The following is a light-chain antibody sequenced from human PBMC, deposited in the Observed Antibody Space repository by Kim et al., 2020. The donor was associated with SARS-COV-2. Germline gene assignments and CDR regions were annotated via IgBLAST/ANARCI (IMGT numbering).Light chain of an antibody. CDR1: QGISSY. Sequence: VSVGDRAPLACPASQGISSYLGWNQQKPGKPPKLLIYAASTLQSGVPSRFSVSGSGTEFTLTISSLQPEDFATYYCQQLNSYPLTFGGGTKVDIK. V-gene: IGKV1-9*01. CDR2: AAS. CDR3: QQLNSYPLT. J-gene: IGKJ4*01.